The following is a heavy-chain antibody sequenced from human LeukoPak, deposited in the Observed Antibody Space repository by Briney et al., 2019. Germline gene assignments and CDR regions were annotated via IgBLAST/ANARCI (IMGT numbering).Heavy chain of an antibody. CDR1: GFTVSSNY. CDR3: ARDHYYDSSGDFIDAFDI. D-gene: IGHD3-22*01. CDR2: IYSGGST. Sequence: GGSLRLSCAASGFTVSSNYMSWVHQAPGKGLEWVSVIYSGGSTYYADSVKGRFTISRDNSKNTLYLQMNSLRAEDTAVYYCARDHYYDSSGDFIDAFDIWGQGTMVTVSS. V-gene: IGHV3-66*01. J-gene: IGHJ3*02.